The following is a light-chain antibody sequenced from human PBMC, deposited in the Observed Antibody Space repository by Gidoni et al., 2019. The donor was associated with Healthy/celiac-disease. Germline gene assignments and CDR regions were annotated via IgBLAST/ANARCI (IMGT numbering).Light chain of an antibody. Sequence: EIVLTHSPGTLSLSPGERATLSCRDSQSVSSSYLAWYQQKPGQAPRLLIYGASSRATGIPDRFSGSGSGTDFTLTISRLEPEDFAVYYCQQYGSSPLFTFGPGTKVDIK. CDR3: QQYGSSPLFT. J-gene: IGKJ3*01. CDR1: QSVSSSY. CDR2: GAS. V-gene: IGKV3-20*01.